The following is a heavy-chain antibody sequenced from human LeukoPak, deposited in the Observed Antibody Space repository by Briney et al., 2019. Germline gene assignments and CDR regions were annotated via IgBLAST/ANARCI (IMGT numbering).Heavy chain of an antibody. Sequence: GGSLRLSCAASGFTFSSYWMSWVRQAPGKGLEWVANIKQDGSEKYYVDPVKGRFTISRDNAKNSLYLQMNSLRAEDTAVYYCARAARGYCRGGSCYGFDPWGQGTLVTVSS. D-gene: IGHD2-15*01. J-gene: IGHJ5*02. CDR2: IKQDGSEK. V-gene: IGHV3-7*01. CDR1: GFTFSSYW. CDR3: ARAARGYCRGGSCYGFDP.